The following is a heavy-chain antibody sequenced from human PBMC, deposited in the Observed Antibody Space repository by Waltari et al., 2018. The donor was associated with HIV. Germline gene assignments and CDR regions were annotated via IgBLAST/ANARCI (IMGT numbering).Heavy chain of an antibody. CDR3: ARGIAVAADNWFDP. J-gene: IGHJ5*02. D-gene: IGHD6-19*01. CDR2: IYTSGST. Sequence: QVQLQESGPGLVKPSETLSLTCPVPGGPISSYYWSWIRQPAGKGLEWIGRIYTSGSTNYNPSLKSRVTMSVDTSKNQFSLKLSSVTAADTAVYYCARGIAVAADNWFDPWGQGTLVTVSS. CDR1: GGPISSYY. V-gene: IGHV4-4*07.